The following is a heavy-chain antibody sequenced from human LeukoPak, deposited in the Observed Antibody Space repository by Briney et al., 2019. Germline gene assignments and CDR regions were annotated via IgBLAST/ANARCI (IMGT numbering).Heavy chain of an antibody. V-gene: IGHV1-69*13. Sequence: SVKVSCKASGGTFSSYAISWVRQAPGQGLEWMGGIIPIFGTANYAQKFQGRVTITADESTSTAYMELSSLRSDDTAVYYCASIAVDSYYGMDVWGQGTTVTVSS. CDR1: GGTFSSYA. J-gene: IGHJ6*02. CDR2: IIPIFGTA. D-gene: IGHD6-19*01. CDR3: ASIAVDSYYGMDV.